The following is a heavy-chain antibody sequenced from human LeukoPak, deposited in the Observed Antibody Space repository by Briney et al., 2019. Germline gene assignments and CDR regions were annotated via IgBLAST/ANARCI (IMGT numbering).Heavy chain of an antibody. CDR2: IYYRGTT. J-gene: IGHJ4*02. CDR1: GGSVSSGSYC. CDR3: ARHFVAGGKGDFDY. V-gene: IGHV4-61*01. Sequence: PSETLSLTCTVSGGSVSSGSYCWSWIRQPPGKGLEWIGYIYYRGTTKYNPSLKSRVITSVDTSKNQLSLKLSSVTAADTAVYYCARHFVAGGKGDFDYWGQGTLVTVSS. D-gene: IGHD6-13*01.